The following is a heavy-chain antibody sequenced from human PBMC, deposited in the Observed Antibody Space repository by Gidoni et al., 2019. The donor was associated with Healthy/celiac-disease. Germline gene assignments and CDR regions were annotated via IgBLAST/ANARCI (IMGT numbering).Heavy chain of an antibody. V-gene: IGHV4-39*07. D-gene: IGHD6-13*01. CDR2: IYYSGST. J-gene: IGHJ6*02. Sequence: QLQLQESGPGLAKPSETPSLTCTVSGGSISSSSYYWGWIRQPPGKGLEWIGSIYYSGSTYYNPSLKSRVTISVDTSKNQFSLKLSSVTAADTAVYYCARGNSPDYYYYYGMDVWGQGTTVTVSS. CDR1: GGSISSSSYY. CDR3: ARGNSPDYYYYYGMDV.